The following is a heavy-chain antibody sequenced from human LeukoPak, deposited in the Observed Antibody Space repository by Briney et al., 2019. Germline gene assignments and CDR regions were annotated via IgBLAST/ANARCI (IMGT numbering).Heavy chain of an antibody. D-gene: IGHD6-6*01. CDR3: ARSTQDSSTSFDY. V-gene: IGHV4-59*01. CDR1: GGFITNYY. CDR2: IYHSGST. J-gene: IGHJ4*02. Sequence: SETLSLTCTVSGGFITNYYWSWIRQPPGKGLEYIGFIYHSGSTNYNPSLKSRVTMSVDKSKNQCSLRLSSVTAADTAIYFCARSTQDSSTSFDYWGPGNPGHRLL.